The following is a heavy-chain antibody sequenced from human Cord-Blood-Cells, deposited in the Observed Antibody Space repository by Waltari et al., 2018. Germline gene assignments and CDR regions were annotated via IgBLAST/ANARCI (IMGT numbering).Heavy chain of an antibody. J-gene: IGHJ6*02. V-gene: IGHV1-69*12. D-gene: IGHD3-3*01. CDR3: ARDGKGDFWSGYYTRYYYYGMDV. Sequence: QVQLVQSGAEVKKPGSSVKVSCKASGGTFSSYAISWVRQAPGHGLEWMGGIIPIFGTANYAQKFKGRVTITADESTSTAYMELSSLRSEDTAVYYCARDGKGDFWSGYYTRYYYYGMDVWGQGTTVTVSS. CDR1: GGTFSSYA. CDR2: IIPIFGTA.